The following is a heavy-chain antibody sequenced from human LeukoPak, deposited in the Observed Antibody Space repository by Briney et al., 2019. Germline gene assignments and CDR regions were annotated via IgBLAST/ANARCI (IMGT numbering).Heavy chain of an antibody. Sequence: ASVKVPCKASGYTFTGYYMHWVRQAPGQGLEWMGWINPNSGGTNYAQKFQGRVTMTRDTSISTAYMELSRLRSDDTAVYYCASGVYYDSSGYYGDAFDIWGQGTMVTVSS. V-gene: IGHV1-2*02. CDR1: GYTFTGYY. CDR2: INPNSGGT. D-gene: IGHD3-22*01. J-gene: IGHJ3*02. CDR3: ASGVYYDSSGYYGDAFDI.